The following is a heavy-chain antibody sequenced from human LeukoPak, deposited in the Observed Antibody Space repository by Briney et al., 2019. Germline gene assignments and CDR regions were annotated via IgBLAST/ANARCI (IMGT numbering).Heavy chain of an antibody. Sequence: ASVKVSSKASGYTFTSYGISWVRQAPGQGLEWMGWISAYNGNTNYAQKLQGRVTMTTDTSTSTAYMELRSLRSDDTAVYYCARWSGSSSSWYPHPDYWGQGTLVTVSS. CDR2: ISAYNGNT. CDR1: GYTFTSYG. J-gene: IGHJ4*02. CDR3: ARWSGSSSSWYPHPDY. V-gene: IGHV1-18*01. D-gene: IGHD6-13*01.